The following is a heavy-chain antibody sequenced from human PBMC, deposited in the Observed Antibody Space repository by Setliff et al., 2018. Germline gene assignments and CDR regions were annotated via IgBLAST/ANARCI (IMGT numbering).Heavy chain of an antibody. Sequence: PSETLSLTCTVSGGSISSGSYYWSWIRQPAGKGLEWIGRIYTSGSTNYNPSLKSRVTRSVDTSKNQFSLKLSSVTAADTAVYYCARDVRYYYGSGSYYNDWFDPWGQGTLVTVSS. D-gene: IGHD3-10*01. CDR2: IYTSGST. J-gene: IGHJ5*02. CDR1: GGSISSGSYY. V-gene: IGHV4-61*02. CDR3: ARDVRYYYGSGSYYNDWFDP.